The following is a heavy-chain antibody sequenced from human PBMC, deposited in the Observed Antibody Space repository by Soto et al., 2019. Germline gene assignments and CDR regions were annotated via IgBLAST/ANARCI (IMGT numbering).Heavy chain of an antibody. V-gene: IGHV3-30-3*01. CDR3: AREIERLLGC. CDR1: GFSFSSYA. CDR2: ISYDGSEK. J-gene: IGHJ4*02. Sequence: QVQSVESGGGVVQPGRSLRLSCATSGFSFSSYAMHWVRQAPGKGLEWVAVISYDGSEKYYADSVKGRFTISRDNSKNTLCLQMYSLGAEDTAVYYCAREIERLLGCWGQGTLVTVSS. D-gene: IGHD6-19*01.